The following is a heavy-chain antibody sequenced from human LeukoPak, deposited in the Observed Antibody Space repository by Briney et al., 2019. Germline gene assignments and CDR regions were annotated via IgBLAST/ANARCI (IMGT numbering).Heavy chain of an antibody. J-gene: IGHJ5*02. CDR2: FDPEDGET. V-gene: IGHV1-24*01. D-gene: IGHD3-16*02. CDR1: GYTLTELS. Sequence: ASVKVSCKVSGYTLTELSMHWVRQAPGKGLEWMGGFDPEDGETIYAQKFQGRVTMTEDTSTDTAYMELSRLRSDDTAVYYCAREIYADYDYVWGSYRYAAANWFDPWGQGTLVTVSS. CDR3: AREIYADYDYVWGSYRYAAANWFDP.